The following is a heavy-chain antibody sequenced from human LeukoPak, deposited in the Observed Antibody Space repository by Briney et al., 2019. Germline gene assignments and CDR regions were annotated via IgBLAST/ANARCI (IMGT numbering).Heavy chain of an antibody. CDR2: INTCNGNT. Sequence: GASVKVSCKASGYTFTTYTIHWGRQAPGQRLEWMGWINTCNGNTKYSQECQDRVTITRDTSASTAYMELSSLRSEDMAVYYCARARYETRIWPKSRYDYYHYMDVWGKGTTVTVSS. CDR1: GYTFTTYT. D-gene: IGHD3-3*01. J-gene: IGHJ6*03. V-gene: IGHV1-3*03. CDR3: ARARYETRIWPKSRYDYYHYMDV.